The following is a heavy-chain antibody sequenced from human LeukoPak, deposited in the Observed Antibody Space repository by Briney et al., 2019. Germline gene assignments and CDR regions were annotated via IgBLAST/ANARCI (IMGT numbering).Heavy chain of an antibody. V-gene: IGHV1-2*02. D-gene: IGHD3-10*01. CDR1: GYTFTGSY. Sequence: ASVKVSCKASGYTFTGSYMHWVRQAPGQGLEWMGWINPNSGGTNYAQKFQGRVTMTRDTSISTAYMELSRLRSDDTAVYYCARVWFGELHSIDYYYYGMDVWGQGTTVTVSS. CDR2: INPNSGGT. J-gene: IGHJ6*02. CDR3: ARVWFGELHSIDYYYYGMDV.